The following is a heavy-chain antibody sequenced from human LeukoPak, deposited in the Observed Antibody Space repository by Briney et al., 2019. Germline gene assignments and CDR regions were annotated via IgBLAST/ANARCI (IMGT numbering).Heavy chain of an antibody. V-gene: IGHV4-34*01. CDR3: ARGPGYSGYRYYYYYMDV. CDR2: IKHSGST. D-gene: IGHD5-12*01. Sequence: KTSETLSLTCAVYGGSFSGYYWSWTRQPPGRGLEWIGEIKHSGSTNYRPYVKSRVTISVDTSKNQFSLKLSSVTAADTAVYYCARGPGYSGYRYYYYYMDVWGKGTTVTVSS. CDR1: GGSFSGYY. J-gene: IGHJ6*03.